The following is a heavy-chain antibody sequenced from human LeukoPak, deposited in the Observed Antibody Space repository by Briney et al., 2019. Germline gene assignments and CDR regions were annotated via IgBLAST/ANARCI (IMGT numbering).Heavy chain of an antibody. CDR3: ARAGTGAAFDI. Sequence: SETLSLTCAVYGGSFSEYYLSWIRQPPGKGLQWIGIINHSGSTNSNPSLNSRVTISEDTPKKQFSLKLSSVTAADTAVYYCARAGTGAAFDIWGQGTMVTVSS. CDR1: GGSFSEYY. V-gene: IGHV4-34*01. CDR2: INHSGST. D-gene: IGHD7-27*01. J-gene: IGHJ3*02.